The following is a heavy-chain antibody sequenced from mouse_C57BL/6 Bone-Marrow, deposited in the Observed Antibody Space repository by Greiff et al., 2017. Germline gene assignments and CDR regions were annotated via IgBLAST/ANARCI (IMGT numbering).Heavy chain of an antibody. CDR3: ARPLYYYGSGDY. CDR1: GFTFSDYY. J-gene: IGHJ2*01. Sequence: EVHLVESGGGLVQPGGSLKLSCAASGFTFSDYYMYWVRQTPEKRLEWVAYISNGGGSTYYPDTVKGRFTISRDNAKNTLYLQMSRLKSEDTAMYYCARPLYYYGSGDYWGQGTTLTVSS. CDR2: ISNGGGST. V-gene: IGHV5-12*01. D-gene: IGHD1-1*01.